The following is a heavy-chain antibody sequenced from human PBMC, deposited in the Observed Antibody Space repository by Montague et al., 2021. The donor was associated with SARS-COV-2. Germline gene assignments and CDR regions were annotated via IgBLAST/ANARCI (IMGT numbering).Heavy chain of an antibody. J-gene: IGHJ3*01. Sequence: SETLSLTCAVYGGSFNDYYWTWVRQPPGKGLEWIGEITHSGGIKYNPSLQNRVSMSVDKSKNQFSLKLTSVAVADAATYYCARGQVTAFAFLIVFPAAVALDSWGRGTTVTVSS. CDR3: ARGQVTAFAFLIVFPAAVALDS. CDR1: GGSFNDYY. D-gene: IGHD2-21*01. CDR2: ITHSGGI. V-gene: IGHV4-34*01.